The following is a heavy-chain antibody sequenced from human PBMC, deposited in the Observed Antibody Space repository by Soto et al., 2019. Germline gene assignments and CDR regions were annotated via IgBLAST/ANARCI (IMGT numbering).Heavy chain of an antibody. J-gene: IGHJ3*02. CDR2: ISSSSSYI. Sequence: GGSLRLSCAASGFTFSSYSMNWVRQAPGKGLEWVSSISSSSSYIYYADSVKGRFTISRDNAKNSLYLQMNSLRAEDTAVYYCARDLEYSGYEVHAFDIWGQGTMVTVS. CDR1: GFTFSSYS. D-gene: IGHD5-12*01. V-gene: IGHV3-21*01. CDR3: ARDLEYSGYEVHAFDI.